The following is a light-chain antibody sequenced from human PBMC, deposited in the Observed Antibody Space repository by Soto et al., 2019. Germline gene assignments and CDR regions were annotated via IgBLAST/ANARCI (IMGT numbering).Light chain of an antibody. CDR2: DAS. CDR1: QDISNY. J-gene: IGKJ1*01. Sequence: DLQMTQSPSSLSASVGDRVTFTCQASQDISNYLSWYQHKVGKAPKLLVYDASSLESGVPSRFSGSGSGTEFTLTISSLQPDDFATYYCQQYGTYLWTFGQGTKVDIK. V-gene: IGKV1-5*01. CDR3: QQYGTYLWT.